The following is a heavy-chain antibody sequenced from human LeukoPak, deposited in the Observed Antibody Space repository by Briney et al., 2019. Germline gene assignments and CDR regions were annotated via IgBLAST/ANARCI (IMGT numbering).Heavy chain of an antibody. CDR1: GGSFSGYY. CDR3: ARGSSGYYTFDY. Sequence: SETLSLTCAVYGGSFSGYYWSWIRQPPGKGLEWIGEINHSGSTNYNPSLKSRVTISVDTSKNQFSLKLSSVTAADTAVYYCARGSSGYYTFDYWGQGTLVTVSS. CDR2: INHSGST. D-gene: IGHD3-22*01. J-gene: IGHJ4*02. V-gene: IGHV4-34*01.